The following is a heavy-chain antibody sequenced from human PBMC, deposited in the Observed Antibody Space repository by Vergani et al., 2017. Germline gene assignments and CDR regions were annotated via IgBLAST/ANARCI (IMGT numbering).Heavy chain of an antibody. Sequence: QVQLVQSGAEVKKPGASVKVSCKASGYTFTSYAMHWVRQAPGQRLEWMGWINAGNGNTKYSQKFQGRVTSTRDTSASTGYMELSSLRSEDTAVYYCAREYYDFWSGYSREYFQHWGQGTLVTVSS. CDR2: INAGNGNT. CDR1: GYTFTSYA. J-gene: IGHJ1*01. CDR3: AREYYDFWSGYSREYFQH. D-gene: IGHD3-3*01. V-gene: IGHV1-3*01.